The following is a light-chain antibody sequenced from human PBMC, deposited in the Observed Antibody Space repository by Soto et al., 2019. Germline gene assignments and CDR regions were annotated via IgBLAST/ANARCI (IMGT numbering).Light chain of an antibody. CDR3: QKYNSAPRT. CDR1: QSISSY. CDR2: AAS. J-gene: IGKJ1*01. V-gene: IGKV1-39*01. Sequence: DIQMTQSPSSLSASVGDRVTITCRASQSISSYLNWYQQKPGKAPKLLIYAASSLQSGVPSRFSGSGSGTDFTLTISSLQPEDFATYYCQKYNSAPRTLGQGTKVDIK.